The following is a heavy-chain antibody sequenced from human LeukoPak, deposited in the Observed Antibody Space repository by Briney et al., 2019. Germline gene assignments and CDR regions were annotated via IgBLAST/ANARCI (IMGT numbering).Heavy chain of an antibody. J-gene: IGHJ6*03. V-gene: IGHV4-59*01. D-gene: IGHD4-11*01. Sequence: PSETLSLTCTVSGGSINSYYWTWIRQPPGKRLGWIGYIYYSGSTNYNPSLKSRVTISVDTSKNHFSLKLSSVTAADTAVYYCARDFSNYYYYMDVWGKGTTVTVSS. CDR1: GGSINSYY. CDR3: ARDFSNYYYYMDV. CDR2: IYYSGST.